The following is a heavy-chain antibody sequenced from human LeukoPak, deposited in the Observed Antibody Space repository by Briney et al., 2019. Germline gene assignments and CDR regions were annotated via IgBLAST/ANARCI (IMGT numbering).Heavy chain of an antibody. V-gene: IGHV3-20*04. CDR3: ARDRASGWYRGDYDY. CDR2: INWNGGST. CDR1: GFTFDDYG. Sequence: GGSLRLSCAASGFTFDDYGMSWVRQAPGKGLEWVSGVSAINWNGGSTGYVDSVKGRFTISRDNAKNSLYLQMNSLRAEDTAFYFCARDRASGWYRGDYDYWGQGTLVTVSS. D-gene: IGHD6-19*01. J-gene: IGHJ4*02.